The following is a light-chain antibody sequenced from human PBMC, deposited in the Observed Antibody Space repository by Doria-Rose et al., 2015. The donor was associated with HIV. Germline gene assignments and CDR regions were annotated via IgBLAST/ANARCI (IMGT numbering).Light chain of an antibody. Sequence: DIRMTQSPESLGMSLGERATLNCKSNQSLLYTSKNYLAWYQQKRGQPPKLLIYWASTRQSGVPARFSGSGSGTDFTLTISSLEAEDVAVYYCQQYYDTPSFGPGTTVDIK. CDR1: QSLLYTSKNY. CDR3: QQYYDTPS. V-gene: IGKV4-1*01. CDR2: WAS. J-gene: IGKJ3*01.